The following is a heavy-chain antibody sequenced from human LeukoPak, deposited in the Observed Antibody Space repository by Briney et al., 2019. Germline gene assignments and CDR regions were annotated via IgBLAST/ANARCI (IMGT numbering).Heavy chain of an antibody. CDR3: LQGRWFGELFEYFDY. CDR2: IYSGGST. Sequence: GGSLRLSCAASGFTVSSNYMSWVRQAPGKGLEWVSVIYSGGSTYYADSVKGRFTISRDNSKNTLYLQMNSLRAEDTAVYYCLQGRWFGELFEYFDYWGQGTLVTVSS. V-gene: IGHV3-66*01. CDR1: GFTVSSNY. D-gene: IGHD3-10*01. J-gene: IGHJ4*02.